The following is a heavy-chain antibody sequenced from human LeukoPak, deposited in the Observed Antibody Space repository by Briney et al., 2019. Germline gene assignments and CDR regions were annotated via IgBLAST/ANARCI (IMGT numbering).Heavy chain of an antibody. CDR2: IIPIFGTA. CDR3: ARERYYYDSSGYYSDAFDI. D-gene: IGHD3-22*01. CDR1: GGTFSSYA. J-gene: IGHJ3*02. Sequence: SVKVSCKASGGTFSSYAISWVRQAPGQGLEWMGGIIPIFGTANYAQKFQGRVTITADEFTSTAYMELSSLRSEDTAVYYCARERYYYDSSGYYSDAFDIWGQGTMVTASS. V-gene: IGHV1-69*13.